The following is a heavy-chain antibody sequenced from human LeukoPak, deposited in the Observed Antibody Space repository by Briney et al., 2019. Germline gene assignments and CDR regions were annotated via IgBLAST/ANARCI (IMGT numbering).Heavy chain of an antibody. V-gene: IGHV3-7*01. Sequence: GGSLRLSCAASGFIFSSYWMSWVRQAPGKGLEWVANIKQDGSEKYYVDSVKGRFTISRDNAKNSLYLQMNSLRAEDTAVYYCARVLVVVTARYYYYYGMDVWGQGTTVTVSS. CDR2: IKQDGSEK. CDR1: GFIFSSYW. J-gene: IGHJ6*02. CDR3: ARVLVVVTARYYYYYGMDV. D-gene: IGHD2-21*02.